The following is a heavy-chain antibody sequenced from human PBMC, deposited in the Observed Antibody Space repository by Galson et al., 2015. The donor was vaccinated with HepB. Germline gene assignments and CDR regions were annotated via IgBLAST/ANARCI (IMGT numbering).Heavy chain of an antibody. J-gene: IGHJ6*02. CDR3: ARGGYCGSTSCFYGMDV. D-gene: IGHD2-2*01. Sequence: LRLSCAASGFTVISNYMSWVRQAPGKGLEWVSVLYSDGSTYYADSVKGRFTSSRDNSKNMLYLQMNSLRAEDTAVYYCARGGYCGSTSCFYGMDVWGQGTTVTVSS. CDR1: GFTVISNY. CDR2: LYSDGST. V-gene: IGHV3-53*01.